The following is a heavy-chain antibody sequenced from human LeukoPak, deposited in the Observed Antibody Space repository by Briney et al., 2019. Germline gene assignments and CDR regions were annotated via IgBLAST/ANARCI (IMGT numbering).Heavy chain of an antibody. CDR2: ISGSGGST. V-gene: IGHV3-23*01. CDR3: AKGPAAYYYDSSAYDAFDI. CDR1: GFTFSSYA. J-gene: IGHJ3*02. Sequence: GGSLRLSCAASGFTFSSYAMSWVRQAPGKGLEWVSAISGSGGSTYYADSVKGRFTISRDNSKNTLHLQMNSLRAEDTAVYYCAKGPAAYYYDSSAYDAFDIWGQGTMVTVSS. D-gene: IGHD3-22*01.